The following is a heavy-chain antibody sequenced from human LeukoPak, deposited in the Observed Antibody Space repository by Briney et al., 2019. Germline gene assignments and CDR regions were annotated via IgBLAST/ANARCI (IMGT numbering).Heavy chain of an antibody. Sequence: GGSLRLSCAASGFTFSSYAMSWVRQAPGEGLEWVSAISGSGGSTYYADSVKGRFTISRDNSKNTLYLQMNSLRAEDTAVYYCGRKLWANDAFDIWGQGTMVTVSS. V-gene: IGHV3-23*01. CDR3: GRKLWANDAFDI. CDR2: ISGSGGST. J-gene: IGHJ3*02. CDR1: GFTFSSYA. D-gene: IGHD5-18*01.